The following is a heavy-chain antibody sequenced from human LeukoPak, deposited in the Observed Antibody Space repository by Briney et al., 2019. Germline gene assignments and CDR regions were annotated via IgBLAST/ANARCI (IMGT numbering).Heavy chain of an antibody. CDR3: ARDWKQQLVLDAFDI. D-gene: IGHD6-13*01. CDR2: IYHSGST. CDR1: GYSISSGYY. V-gene: IGHV4-38-2*02. Sequence: PSETLSLTCAVSGYSISSGYYWGWIRQPPGKGLEWIGSIYHSGSTYYNPSLKSRVTISVDTSKNQFSLKPSSVTAADTAVYYCARDWKQQLVLDAFDIWGQGTMVTVSS. J-gene: IGHJ3*02.